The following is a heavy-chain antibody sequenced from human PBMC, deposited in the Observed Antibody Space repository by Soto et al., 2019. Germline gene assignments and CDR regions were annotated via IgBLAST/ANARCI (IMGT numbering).Heavy chain of an antibody. CDR2: MNPNSGNT. V-gene: IGHV1-8*01. Sequence: QVQLVQSGAEVKKPGASVKVSCKASGYTFTSYDINWVRQATGQGLEWMGWMNPNSGNTGYAQKFQGRVTMTRNTSISTAYMGLSSLRSEDTAVYYCARGYFGSYYYYYYMDVWGKGTTVTVSS. CDR1: GYTFTSYD. D-gene: IGHD3-10*01. CDR3: ARGYFGSYYYYYYMDV. J-gene: IGHJ6*03.